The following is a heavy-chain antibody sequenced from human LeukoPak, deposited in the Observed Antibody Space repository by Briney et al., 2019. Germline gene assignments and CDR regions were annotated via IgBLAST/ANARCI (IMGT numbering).Heavy chain of an antibody. CDR3: AKDLPPHHSSGWYGGLYYFDY. Sequence: GGSLRLSCAASGFTFSSYAMSWVRQAPGKGLEWVSAISGSGGSTYYADSVKGRFTISRDNSKSTLYLQMNSLRAEDTAVYYCAKDLPPHHSSGWYGGLYYFDYWGQGTLVTVSS. CDR2: ISGSGGST. J-gene: IGHJ4*02. CDR1: GFTFSSYA. V-gene: IGHV3-23*01. D-gene: IGHD6-19*01.